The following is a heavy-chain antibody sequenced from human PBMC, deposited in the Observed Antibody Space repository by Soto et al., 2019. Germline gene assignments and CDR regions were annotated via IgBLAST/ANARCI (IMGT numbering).Heavy chain of an antibody. Sequence: QVQLVESGGGVVQPGRSLRLSCAASGFTFSSYGMHWIRQAPGKGLEWVAVIWYDGSNKYYADSVKGRFTISRDNSKNTLYLQMNSLRAEDTAVYYCARNPFWGGGHHRYYFDYWGQGTLVTVSS. V-gene: IGHV3-33*01. CDR1: GFTFSSYG. CDR2: IWYDGSNK. D-gene: IGHD3-3*01. CDR3: ARNPFWGGGHHRYYFDY. J-gene: IGHJ4*02.